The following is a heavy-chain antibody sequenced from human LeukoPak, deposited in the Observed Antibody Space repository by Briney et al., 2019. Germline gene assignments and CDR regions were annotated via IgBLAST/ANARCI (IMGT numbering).Heavy chain of an antibody. J-gene: IGHJ4*02. V-gene: IGHV4-34*01. D-gene: IGHD1-26*01. Sequence: SETLSLTCAVYGGSFSGYYWSWIRQPPGKGLEWIGEINHSGSTNYNPSLKSRVTISVDTSKNQFSLKLSSVTPEDTAVYYCVRGGGSYDYWGQGTLVTVSS. CDR1: GGSFSGYY. CDR2: INHSGST. CDR3: VRGGGSYDY.